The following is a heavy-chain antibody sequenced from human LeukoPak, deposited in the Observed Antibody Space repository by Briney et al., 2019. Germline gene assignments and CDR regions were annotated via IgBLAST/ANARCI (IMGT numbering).Heavy chain of an antibody. CDR2: IKQDGSEK. D-gene: IGHD2-2*01. CDR3: ARAANYIVVVPAAIPNWFDP. CDR1: GFTFSSYW. V-gene: IGHV3-7*01. J-gene: IGHJ5*02. Sequence: PGGSLRLSCAASGFTFSSYWMSWVRQAPGKGQEWVANIKQDGSEKYYVDSVKGRFTISRDNAKNSLYLQMNSLRAEDMAVYYCARAANYIVVVPAAIPNWFDPWGQGTLVTVSS.